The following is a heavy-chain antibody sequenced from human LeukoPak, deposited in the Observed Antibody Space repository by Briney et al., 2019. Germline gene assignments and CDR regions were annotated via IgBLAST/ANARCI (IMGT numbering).Heavy chain of an antibody. CDR3: ARGPPGCSGGSCYPGAYFDY. J-gene: IGHJ4*02. D-gene: IGHD2-15*01. V-gene: IGHV4-59*12. CDR1: GGSISSYY. CDR2: TYYSGST. Sequence: SETLSLTCTVSGGSISSYYWSWIRQPPGKGLEWIGYTYYSGSTNYNPSLKSRVTISVDTSKNQFSLKLSSVTAADTAVYYCARGPPGCSGGSCYPGAYFDYWGQGTLVTVSS.